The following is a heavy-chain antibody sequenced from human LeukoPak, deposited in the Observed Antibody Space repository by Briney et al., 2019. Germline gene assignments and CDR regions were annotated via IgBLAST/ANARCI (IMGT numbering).Heavy chain of an antibody. CDR1: GGSFSGYY. D-gene: IGHD6-19*01. J-gene: IGHJ4*02. CDR2: INHSGST. V-gene: IGHV4-34*01. CDR3: ARPRYSSGALLY. Sequence: SETLSLTCAVYGGSFSGYYWGWIRQPPGKGLEWIGEINHSGSTNYNPSLKSRVTISVDTSKNQFSLKLSSVTAADTAVYYCARPRYSSGALLYWGQGTLVTVSS.